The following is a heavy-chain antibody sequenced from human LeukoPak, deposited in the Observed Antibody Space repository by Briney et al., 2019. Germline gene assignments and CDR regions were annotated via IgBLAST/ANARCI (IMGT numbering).Heavy chain of an antibody. J-gene: IGHJ6*03. CDR1: GYTLTSYG. V-gene: IGHV1-18*01. CDR2: ISAYNGNT. D-gene: IGHD2-2*02. CDR3: ARDSGYCSSTSCYTPPNYYYYYMDV. Sequence: GASVQVSCKASGYTLTSYGISWVRQAPGQGLEWMGWISAYNGNTNYAQKLQGRVAMTTDTSTSTAYMELRSLRSDDTAVYYCARDSGYCSSTSCYTPPNYYYYYMDVWGKGTTVTVSS.